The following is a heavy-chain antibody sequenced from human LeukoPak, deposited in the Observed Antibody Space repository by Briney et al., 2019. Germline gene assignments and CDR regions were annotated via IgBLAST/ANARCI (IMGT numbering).Heavy chain of an antibody. CDR1: GFTFSSYA. V-gene: IGHV3-30-3*01. CDR3: ARVGRDVVVVAATPPYFDY. J-gene: IGHJ4*02. D-gene: IGHD2-15*01. Sequence: GGSLRLSCAASGFTFSSYAMHWVRQAPGKGLEWVAVISYDGSNKYYADSVKGRFTISRDNSKNTLYLQMNSLRAEDTAVYYCARVGRDVVVVAATPPYFDYWGQGTLVTVSS. CDR2: ISYDGSNK.